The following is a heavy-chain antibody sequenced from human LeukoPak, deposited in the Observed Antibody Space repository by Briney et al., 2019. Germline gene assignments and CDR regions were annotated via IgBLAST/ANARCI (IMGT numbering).Heavy chain of an antibody. Sequence: PGGSLRLSCAAFGFTFSNDGMHWVRQAPGKGLEWVGFIGYDGDNKYYSDSVRGRFTISRDNSKNTLYVQMNSLRVEDTAVYYCAKEIDAFDIWGQGTMVTVSS. J-gene: IGHJ3*02. V-gene: IGHV3-30*02. CDR1: GFTFSNDG. CDR2: IGYDGDNK. CDR3: AKEIDAFDI.